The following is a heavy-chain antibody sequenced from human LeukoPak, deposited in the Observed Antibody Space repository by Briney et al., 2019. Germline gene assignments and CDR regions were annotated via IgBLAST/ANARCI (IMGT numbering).Heavy chain of an antibody. J-gene: IGHJ6*03. CDR2: INHSGST. CDR3: ARGRATVTTPYYYYYYYMDV. Sequence: SVTLSLTCAVYGGSFSGYYWSWIRQPPGKGLEWIGEINHSGSTNYNPSLKSRVTISVDTSKNQFSLKLSSVTAADTAVYYCARGRATVTTPYYYYYYYMDVWGKGPRSPSP. D-gene: IGHD4-11*01. CDR1: GGSFSGYY. V-gene: IGHV4-34*01.